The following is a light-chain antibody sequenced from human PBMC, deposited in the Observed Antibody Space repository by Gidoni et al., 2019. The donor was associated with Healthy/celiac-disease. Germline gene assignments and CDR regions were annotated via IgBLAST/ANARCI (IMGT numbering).Light chain of an antibody. Sequence: IVLTQSPDTLSLSPGERATLSCRASQSVSSYLAWYQQKPGQAPRLLIYDASNRATGIPARFSGSGSGTDFTLTISSLEPEDFAVYSFHQRSNWPPGEFTFXPXTKVDIK. CDR1: QSVSSY. CDR2: DAS. CDR3: HQRSNWPPGEFT. V-gene: IGKV3-11*01. J-gene: IGKJ3*01.